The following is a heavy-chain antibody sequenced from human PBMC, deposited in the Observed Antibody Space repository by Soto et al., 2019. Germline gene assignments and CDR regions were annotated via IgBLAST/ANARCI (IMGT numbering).Heavy chain of an antibody. V-gene: IGHV1-18*04. CDR3: ARVRPPSGSSPYLSDY. D-gene: IGHD1-26*01. CDR1: GYTFTSYG. CDR2: ISAYNGNT. Sequence: WASVKVSCKASGYTFTSYGISWVRQAPGQGLEWMGWISAYNGNTNYAQKLQGRVTMTTDTSTSTAYMELRSLRSDDTAVYYCARVRPPSGSSPYLSDYWGQGTLVTVSS. J-gene: IGHJ4*02.